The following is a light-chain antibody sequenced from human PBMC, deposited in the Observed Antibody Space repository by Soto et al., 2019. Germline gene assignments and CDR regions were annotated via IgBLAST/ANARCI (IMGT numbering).Light chain of an antibody. CDR3: QQYNIYSRT. J-gene: IGKJ1*01. V-gene: IGKV1-5*03. CDR2: KAS. CDR1: QSISSW. Sequence: DIQMTQSPSTLSASVGDRVTITCRASQSISSWLAWYQQKPGKAPNLLIYKASTLESGVPSRFSGSGSGTEFTLTISSLQPVDFATYYCQQYNIYSRTFGQGTKVEIK.